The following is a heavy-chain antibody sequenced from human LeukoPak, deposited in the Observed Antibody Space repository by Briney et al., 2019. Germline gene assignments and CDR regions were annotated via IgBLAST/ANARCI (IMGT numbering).Heavy chain of an antibody. Sequence: GGSLRLSCAASGFTLSNYYMHWVRQPPGKGLVWVSRLINHDTTATYADSVKGRFTISGDNAKNTLYLQMNSLRADDTAVYYCARGGCSNPSCLADWGQGILVTVSS. V-gene: IGHV3-74*01. CDR1: GFTLSNYY. CDR3: ARGGCSNPSCLAD. D-gene: IGHD2-2*01. J-gene: IGHJ4*02. CDR2: LINHDTTA.